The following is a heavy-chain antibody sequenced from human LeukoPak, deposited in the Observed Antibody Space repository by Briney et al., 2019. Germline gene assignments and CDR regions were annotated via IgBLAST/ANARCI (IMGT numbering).Heavy chain of an antibody. Sequence: PGGFLRLSCAASGFTFSSYAMSWVRQAPGKGLEWVSAISGSGGSTYYADSVKGRFTISRDNSKNTLYLQMNSLRAEDTAVYHCAKGRYYYDSSDAFEIWGQGTMVTVSS. D-gene: IGHD3-22*01. J-gene: IGHJ3*02. CDR3: AKGRYYYDSSDAFEI. CDR1: GFTFSSYA. V-gene: IGHV3-23*01. CDR2: ISGSGGST.